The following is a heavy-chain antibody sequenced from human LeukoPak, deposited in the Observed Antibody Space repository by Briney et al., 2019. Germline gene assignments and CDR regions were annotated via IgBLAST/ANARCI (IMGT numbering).Heavy chain of an antibody. CDR3: ARGWTLGCSSTSCQHLGY. CDR1: GYTFTSYY. J-gene: IGHJ4*02. CDR2: INPSGGST. Sequence: GASVKVSCKASGYTFTSYYMHWVRQAPGQGLEWMGIINPSGGSTSYAQKFQGRVTMTRDTSTSTVYMGLSSLRSEDTAVYYCARGWTLGCSSTSCQHLGYWGQGTLVTASS. D-gene: IGHD2-2*01. V-gene: IGHV1-46*01.